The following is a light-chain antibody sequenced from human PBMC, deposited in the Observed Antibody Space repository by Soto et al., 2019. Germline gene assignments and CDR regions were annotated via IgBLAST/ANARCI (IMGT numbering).Light chain of an antibody. CDR1: QSVSIN. CDR3: QEYDNWPPEGT. Sequence: TVLTQSPGTLSVSPGERASLSCRASQSVSINLAWYQQKPGQAPRLLIYGASTRATGIPARFSGSGSGTEVTLSINSLQSEDFAVYYCQEYDNWPPEGTFGQGTKLEV. J-gene: IGKJ1*01. CDR2: GAS. V-gene: IGKV3-15*01.